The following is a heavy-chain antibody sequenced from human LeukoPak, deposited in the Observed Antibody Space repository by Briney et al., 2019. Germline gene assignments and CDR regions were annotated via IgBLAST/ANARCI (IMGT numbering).Heavy chain of an antibody. J-gene: IGHJ4*02. CDR1: GFTFSNYN. V-gene: IGHV3-48*01. Sequence: GGSLRLSCAASGFTFSNYNMNWVRQPPGKGLQWVSYISSSSNIIYYADSVKGRFTISRDNAKNSPFLQMNSLRAEDTAVYYCARDFAREFTIGYWGQGTLVTVSS. CDR2: ISSSSNII. D-gene: IGHD3-10*01. CDR3: ARDFAREFTIGY.